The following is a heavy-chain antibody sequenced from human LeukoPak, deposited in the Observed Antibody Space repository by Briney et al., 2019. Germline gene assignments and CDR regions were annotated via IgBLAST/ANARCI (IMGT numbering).Heavy chain of an antibody. CDR3: ARFGYSGWNLEN. CDR2: INQGGGVK. Sequence: GGSLRLSCAASAFSFRDFWMTWVRQAPGKGLEWVANINQGGGVKYYVDSVKGRFTISRDDTESSLYVQMNSLRDEDTAVYYCARFGYSGWNLENWGQGTLVTVSS. V-gene: IGHV3-7*02. D-gene: IGHD5-12*01. J-gene: IGHJ4*02. CDR1: AFSFRDFW.